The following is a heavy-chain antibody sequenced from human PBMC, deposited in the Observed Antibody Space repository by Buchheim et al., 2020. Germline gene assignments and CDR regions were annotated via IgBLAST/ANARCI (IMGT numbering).Heavy chain of an antibody. V-gene: IGHV3-48*02. CDR3: ASQGPRGELIW. Sequence: EVQLVESGGALVQPGGSLRPSCAASGFTFSSYYMIWVRQAPGKGLEGVSFFDLYSSTISYADSVKGRFTIPRDNAKSSLFLQMNSLRDEDTAVYYCASQGPRGELIWWGQGTL. CDR1: GFTFSSYY. J-gene: IGHJ4*02. D-gene: IGHD3-16*01. CDR2: FDLYSSTI.